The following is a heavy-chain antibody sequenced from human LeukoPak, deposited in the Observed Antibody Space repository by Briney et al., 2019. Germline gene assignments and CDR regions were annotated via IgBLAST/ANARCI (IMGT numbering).Heavy chain of an antibody. D-gene: IGHD3-10*01. Sequence: SQTLSLTCTVSGGSITNLDYYWTWIRQPAGKRLEWIGRIYTSGGTNYNPSLKSRVTMSVDRSKNEISLHLASLTAADTALYCCAGRGSSSGTFDIWGPGTFVTVSS. J-gene: IGHJ3*02. V-gene: IGHV4-61*02. CDR1: GGSITNLDYY. CDR3: AGRGSSSGTFDI. CDR2: IYTSGGT.